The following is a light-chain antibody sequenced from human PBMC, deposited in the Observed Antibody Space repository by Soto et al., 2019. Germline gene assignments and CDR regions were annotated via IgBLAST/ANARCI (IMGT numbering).Light chain of an antibody. CDR1: QSISGW. V-gene: IGKV1-5*01. CDR2: DAS. J-gene: IGKJ4*01. CDR3: QQFNSWPLT. Sequence: DNQMTQSPSTLSASVGDRVTITCRASQSISGWLAWYQQKPGKAPNLLIYDASTLQRGVPSRFRGSGSGTEFTLSISSLQPDDFATYYCQQFNSWPLTFGGGTKVEI.